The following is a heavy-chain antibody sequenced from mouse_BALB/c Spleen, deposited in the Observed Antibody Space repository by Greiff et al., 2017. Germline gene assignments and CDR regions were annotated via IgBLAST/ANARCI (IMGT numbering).Heavy chain of an antibody. CDR3: ARDPYLDY. CDR2: INSNGGST. V-gene: IGHV5-6-3*01. D-gene: IGHD6-5*01. J-gene: IGHJ4*01. CDR1: GFTFSSYG. Sequence: EVQLQESGGGLVQPGGSLKLSCAASGFTFSSYGMSWVRQTPDKRLELVATINSNGGSTYYPDSVKGRFTISRDNAKNTLYLQMSSLKSEDTAMYYCARDPYLDYWGQGTSVTVSS.